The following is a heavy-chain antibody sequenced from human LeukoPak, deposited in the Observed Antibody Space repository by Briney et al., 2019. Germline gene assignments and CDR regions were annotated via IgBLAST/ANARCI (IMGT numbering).Heavy chain of an antibody. Sequence: PGGSLRLSCAASGFTFSSYAMHWVRQAPGKGLEWVAVISYDGSNKYYADSVKGRLTISRDNSKNTLYLQMNSLRAEDTAVYYCARDSLGASSGLFDYWGQGTLVTVSS. D-gene: IGHD3-22*01. J-gene: IGHJ4*02. CDR2: ISYDGSNK. V-gene: IGHV3-30*04. CDR3: ARDSLGASSGLFDY. CDR1: GFTFSSYA.